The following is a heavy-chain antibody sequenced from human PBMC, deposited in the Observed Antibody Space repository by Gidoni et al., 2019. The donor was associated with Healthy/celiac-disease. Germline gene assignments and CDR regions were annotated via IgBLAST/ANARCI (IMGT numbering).Heavy chain of an antibody. CDR2: ISYDGSNK. D-gene: IGHD1-20*01. V-gene: IGHV3-30*04. CDR3: ASGSKYNWNLGGAFDI. Sequence: QVQLVESGGDVVQPGRSLRLSCAASGFTFSSYAMHWVRQAPGKGLEWVAVISYDGSNKYYADSVKGRFTISRDNSKNTLYRQMNSLRAEDTAVYYCASGSKYNWNLGGAFDIWGQGTMVTVSS. CDR1: GFTFSSYA. J-gene: IGHJ3*02.